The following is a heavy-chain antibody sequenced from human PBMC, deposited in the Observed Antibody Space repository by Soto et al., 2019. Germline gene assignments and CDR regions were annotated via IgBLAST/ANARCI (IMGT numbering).Heavy chain of an antibody. V-gene: IGHV1-8*01. D-gene: IGHD3-16*01. CDR1: GYTFTSYD. CDR3: ARFWGSSETRGY. J-gene: IGHJ4*02. CDR2: MNPNSGNT. Sequence: QVPLVQSGAEVKKPGASVNVSCKASGYTFTSYDINWVRQATGQGLEWMGWMNPNSGNTGYAQKFQGRVTMTRNTSISTAYMELSSLRSEDTAVYYCARFWGSSETRGYWGQGTLVTVSS.